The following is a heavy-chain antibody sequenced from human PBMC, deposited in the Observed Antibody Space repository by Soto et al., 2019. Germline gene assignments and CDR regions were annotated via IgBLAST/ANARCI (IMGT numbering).Heavy chain of an antibody. CDR1: GFTFSSYG. D-gene: IGHD2-2*01. CDR2: ISYDGSNK. V-gene: IGHV3-30*18. J-gene: IGHJ4*02. Sequence: QVQLVESGGGVVQPGRSLRLSCAASGFTFSSYGMHWVRQAPGKGLEWVAVISYDGSNKYYADSVKGRFTISRDNSKNTLYLQMNSLRAEDTAVYYCAKWDCSSTSCYRCSFDYWGQGTMVTVSS. CDR3: AKWDCSSTSCYRCSFDY.